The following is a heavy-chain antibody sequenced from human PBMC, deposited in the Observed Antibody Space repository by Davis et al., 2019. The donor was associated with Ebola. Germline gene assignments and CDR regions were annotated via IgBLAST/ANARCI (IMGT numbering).Heavy chain of an antibody. J-gene: IGHJ4*02. CDR1: GFTFSSYD. Sequence: PGGSLRLSCAASGFTFSSYDMHWVRQATGKGLEWVSAIGTAGDTYYPGSVKGRFTISRENAKNSLYLQMNSLRAGDTAVYYCSRSYSSGYYDYWGQGTLVTVSS. CDR2: IGTAGDT. CDR3: SRSYSSGYYDY. V-gene: IGHV3-13*01. D-gene: IGHD3-22*01.